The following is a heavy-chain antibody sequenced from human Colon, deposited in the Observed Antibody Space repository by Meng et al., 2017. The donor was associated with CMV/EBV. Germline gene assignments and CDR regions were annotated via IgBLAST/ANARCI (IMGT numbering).Heavy chain of an antibody. Sequence: GESLKISCDASGFALTSHCMHWVRQAPGKGLEWVTILWFDGSKKYYADSVKGRFTVSRDISKNTLYLQMDSLRPEDTAVYYCAKDVAATTGLDVWGQGTTVTVSS. D-gene: IGHD1-1*01. CDR1: GFALTSHC. J-gene: IGHJ6*02. CDR2: LWFDGSKK. CDR3: AKDVAATTGLDV. V-gene: IGHV3-33*06.